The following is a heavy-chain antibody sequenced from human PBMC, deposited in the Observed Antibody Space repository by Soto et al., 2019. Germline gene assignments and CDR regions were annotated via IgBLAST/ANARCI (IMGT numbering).Heavy chain of an antibody. V-gene: IGHV4-4*07. CDR1: GDSVSKYY. CDR2: IYTTRSP. CDR3: ARSPAYGDYANLDT. J-gene: IGHJ5*02. Sequence: QVQLQESGPGLVKPSETLSLTCTVSGDSVSKYYWNWIRQPAGKGREWIGRIYTTRSPNYNPSLKSRVPLSVDTSKNQFSLKLNLTSVTAADTAVYYCARSPAYGDYANLDTWGQGTLVTVSS. D-gene: IGHD4-17*01.